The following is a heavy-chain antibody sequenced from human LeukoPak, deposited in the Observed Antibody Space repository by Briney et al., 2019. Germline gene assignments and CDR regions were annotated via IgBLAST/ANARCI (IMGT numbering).Heavy chain of an antibody. J-gene: IGHJ4*02. V-gene: IGHV3-23*01. CDR1: GFTFSSYA. D-gene: IGHD3-22*01. CDR3: AREPDNYYDSSGYYY. Sequence: GGSLRLSCAASGFTFSSYAMSWVRQAPGKGLEWVSSIISGGSTYYADSVKGRFTISRDNAKNTLYLQMNSLRAEDTAVYYCAREPDNYYDSSGYYYWGQGTLVTVSS. CDR2: IISGGST.